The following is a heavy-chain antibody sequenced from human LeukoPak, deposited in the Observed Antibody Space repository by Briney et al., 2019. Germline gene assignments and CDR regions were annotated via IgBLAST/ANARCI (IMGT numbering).Heavy chain of an antibody. J-gene: IGHJ5*02. D-gene: IGHD1-26*01. CDR2: ISGSDGST. Sequence: PGGSLRLSCAASGFTFRIYAMSWVRQAPGKGLEWVSAISGSDGSTNYADSVKGRFSVSRDNSKNTLYLQMKSLRAEDTAVYYCAKGVTYLELNWFDPWGQGTLVTVSS. CDR1: GFTFRIYA. CDR3: AKGVTYLELNWFDP. V-gene: IGHV3-23*01.